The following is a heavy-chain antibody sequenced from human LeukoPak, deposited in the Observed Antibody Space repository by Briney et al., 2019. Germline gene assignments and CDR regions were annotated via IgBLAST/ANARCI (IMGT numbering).Heavy chain of an antibody. J-gene: IGHJ3*01. V-gene: IGHV4-59*08. Sequence: PSETLSLTCTVSGGSISTYYWSWIRQSPGEGLEWIGYVHYSGSTNYSPSLKSRVTMSVDTSKNRFSLRLSSLTAADTAVYFCAGGGWSFDAFDFWGQGTMVTVSS. D-gene: IGHD6-19*01. CDR1: GGSISTYY. CDR2: VHYSGST. CDR3: AGGGWSFDAFDF.